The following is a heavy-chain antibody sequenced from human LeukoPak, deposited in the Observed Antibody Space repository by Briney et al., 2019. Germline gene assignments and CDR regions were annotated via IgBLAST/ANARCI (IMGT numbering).Heavy chain of an antibody. V-gene: IGHV1-8*03. CDR3: ARLRTYVYYDFWSGHNYYYYYKDV. CDR1: GYTFTSYD. D-gene: IGHD3-3*01. J-gene: IGHJ6*03. CDR2: MNPNSGNT. Sequence: ASVKVSCKASGYTFTSYDINWVRQATGQGLEWMGWMNPNSGNTGYAQKFQGRVTITRNTSISTAYMELSSLRSEDTAVYYCARLRTYVYYDFWSGHNYYYYYKDVWGKGTTVTVSS.